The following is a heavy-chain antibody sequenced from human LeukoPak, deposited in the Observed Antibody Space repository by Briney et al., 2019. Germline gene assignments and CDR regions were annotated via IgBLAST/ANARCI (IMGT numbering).Heavy chain of an antibody. CDR2: ISWNSGSI. CDR3: AKDITSDGLVVDY. J-gene: IGHJ4*02. Sequence: GGSLRLSCAASGFTFDDYAMHWVRQAPGKGLEWVSGISWNSGSIGYADSVKGRFTISRDNAKNSLYLQMNSLRAEDTAVYYCAKDITSDGLVVDYWGQGTLVTVSS. CDR1: GFTFDDYA. V-gene: IGHV3-9*01. D-gene: IGHD1-26*01.